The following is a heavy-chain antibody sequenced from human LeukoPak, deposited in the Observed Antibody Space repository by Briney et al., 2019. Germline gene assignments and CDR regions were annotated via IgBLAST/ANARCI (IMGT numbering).Heavy chain of an antibody. CDR3: ARARYGSGTYYFDY. D-gene: IGHD3-10*01. CDR1: GGSFSGYY. J-gene: IGHJ4*02. CDR2: INHSGST. Sequence: SETLSLTCAVYGGSFSGYYWSWIRQPPGKGLEWIGEINHSGSTNYNPSLKSRVTISVDTSKNQFSLKLRSVTAADTAVYYCARARYGSGTYYFDYWGQGTLVTVSS. V-gene: IGHV4-34*01.